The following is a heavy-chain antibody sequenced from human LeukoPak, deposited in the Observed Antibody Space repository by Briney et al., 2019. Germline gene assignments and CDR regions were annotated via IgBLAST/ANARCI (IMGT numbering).Heavy chain of an antibody. CDR3: AKGRRRWLQLPGPYFDY. CDR1: GFTFSSYG. Sequence: PGRSLRLSCAASGFTFSSYGMHWVRQAPGKGLEWVAVISYDGSNKYYADSVKGRFTISRGNSKNTLYLQMNSLRAEDTAVYYCAKGRRRWLQLPGPYFDYWGQGTLVTVSS. CDR2: ISYDGSNK. J-gene: IGHJ4*02. V-gene: IGHV3-30*18. D-gene: IGHD5-24*01.